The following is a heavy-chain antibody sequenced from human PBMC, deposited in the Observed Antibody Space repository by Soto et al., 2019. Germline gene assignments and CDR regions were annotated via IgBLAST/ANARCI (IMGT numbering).Heavy chain of an antibody. CDR2: IYYSGST. CDR3: ARQRTWVVTQAYSDV. CDR1: GDSSSSRGCY. D-gene: IGHD2-21*02. V-gene: IGHV4-39*01. J-gene: IGHJ1*01. Sequence: PSETLCLRCSVTGDSSSSRGCYWGWIRQPPGKGLEWIGSIYYSGSTYNNASLRIRVSMSIDTSKEHFPLKLKSVTPAYTVFLFCARQRTWVVTQAYSDVGGPGSLVPVS.